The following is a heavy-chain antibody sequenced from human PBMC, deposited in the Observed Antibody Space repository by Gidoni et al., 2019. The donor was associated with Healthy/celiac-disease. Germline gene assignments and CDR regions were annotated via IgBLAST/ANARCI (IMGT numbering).Heavy chain of an antibody. CDR2: ISYDGSNK. CDR1: GFTFRSYA. Sequence: QVPLVESGGGVVQPGRSLRLSCAASGFTFRSYALHWVRPAPGKGLEWVAVISYDGSNKYYADSVKGRFTISRDNAKNTLYLQMNSLRAEDTAVYYCARDRGAARGMDVWGQGTTVTVSS. D-gene: IGHD6-6*01. CDR3: ARDRGAARGMDV. V-gene: IGHV3-30*04. J-gene: IGHJ6*02.